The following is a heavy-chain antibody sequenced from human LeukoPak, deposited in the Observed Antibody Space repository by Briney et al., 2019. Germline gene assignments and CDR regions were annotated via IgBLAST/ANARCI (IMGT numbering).Heavy chain of an antibody. J-gene: IGHJ4*02. CDR2: IIPIFGTA. Sequence: ASVKVSCKASGGTFSSYAISWVRQAPGQGLEWMGGIIPIFGTANYAQKFQGRVTITADESTSTAYMELSNLRSEDTAVYYCARESTDYYDSSGYYYGPVYWGQGTLVTVSS. V-gene: IGHV1-69*13. CDR1: GGTFSSYA. CDR3: ARESTDYYDSSGYYYGPVY. D-gene: IGHD3-22*01.